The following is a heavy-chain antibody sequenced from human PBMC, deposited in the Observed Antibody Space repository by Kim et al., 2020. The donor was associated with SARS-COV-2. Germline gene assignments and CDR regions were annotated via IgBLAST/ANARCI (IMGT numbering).Heavy chain of an antibody. CDR1: GFTFSSYA. D-gene: IGHD6-19*01. CDR3: AKFTSGSYRSPYTSDY. CDR2: ISGSGVST. J-gene: IGHJ4*02. Sequence: GGSLRLSCAASGFTFSSYAMSWVRQAPGKGLEWVSAISGSGVSTYLADSVTGRFAISRDNSKNTLYLQMSGLRAEDTAVYHCAKFTSGSYRSPYTSDYWGQGTLVTVSS. V-gene: IGHV3-23*01.